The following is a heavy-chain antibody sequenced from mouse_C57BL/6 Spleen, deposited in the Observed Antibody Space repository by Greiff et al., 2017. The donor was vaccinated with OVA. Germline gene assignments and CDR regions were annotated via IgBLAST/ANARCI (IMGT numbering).Heavy chain of an antibody. V-gene: IGHV1-18*01. CDR2: INPNNGGT. D-gene: IGHD2-3*01. CDR3: ARYGYYGGFAY. J-gene: IGHJ3*01. CDR1: GYTFTDYN. Sequence: VQLQQSGPELVKPGASVKIPRKASGYTFTDYNMDWVKQSHGKSLEWIGDINPNNGGTIYNQKFKGKATLTVDKSSSTAYMELRSLTSEDTAVYYCARYGYYGGFAYWGQGTLVTVSA.